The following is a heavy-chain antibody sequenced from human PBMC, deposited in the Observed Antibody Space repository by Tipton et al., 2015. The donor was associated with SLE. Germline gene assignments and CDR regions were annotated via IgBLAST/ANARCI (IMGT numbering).Heavy chain of an antibody. CDR1: GFTFSSYA. Sequence: SLRLSCAASGFTFSSYAMSWVRQAPGKGLEWVSAISGSGGSTYYADSVKGRFTISRGNSKNTLYLQMNSLRAEDTAVYYCAKPAYYDSSGYDWGQGTLVTVSS. CDR2: ISGSGGST. CDR3: AKPAYYDSSGYD. V-gene: IGHV3-23*01. D-gene: IGHD3-22*01. J-gene: IGHJ4*02.